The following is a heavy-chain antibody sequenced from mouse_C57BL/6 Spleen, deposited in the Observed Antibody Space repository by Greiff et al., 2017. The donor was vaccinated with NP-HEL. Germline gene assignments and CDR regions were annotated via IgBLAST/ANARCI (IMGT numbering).Heavy chain of an antibody. Sequence: EVQVVESGPELVKPGASVKISCKASGYSFTDYNMNWVKQSNGKSLEWIGVINPNYGTTSYNQKFKGKATLTVDQSSSTAYMQLNSLTSEDSAVYYCARGSAYYGKGGFAYWGQGTLVTVSA. CDR1: GYSFTDYN. CDR3: ARGSAYYGKGGFAY. D-gene: IGHD2-10*01. V-gene: IGHV1-39*01. J-gene: IGHJ3*01. CDR2: INPNYGTT.